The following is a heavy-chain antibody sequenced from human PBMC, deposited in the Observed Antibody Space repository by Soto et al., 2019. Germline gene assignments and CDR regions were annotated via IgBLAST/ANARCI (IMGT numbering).Heavy chain of an antibody. Sequence: LETLCLTWTVSCGSIITRNGWSCVTQPPGKGLEWIGEVYHSGSTNYNPSFKSRVAMSIDKSKNQFSLKLNSVTAADTALYYCARTSTSVTRFAYWGKGSLVPVSS. CDR1: CGSIITRNG. J-gene: IGHJ4*02. D-gene: IGHD1-1*01. CDR3: ARTSTSVTRFAY. V-gene: IGHV4-4*02. CDR2: VYHSGST.